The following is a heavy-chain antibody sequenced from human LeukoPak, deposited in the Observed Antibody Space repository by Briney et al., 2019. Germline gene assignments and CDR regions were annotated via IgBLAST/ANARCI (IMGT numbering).Heavy chain of an antibody. CDR3: ARYVDIVATIDY. J-gene: IGHJ4*02. CDR2: IYHSGST. V-gene: IGHV4-38-2*02. CDR1: GYSISSGYY. D-gene: IGHD5-12*01. Sequence: SETLSLTCTVSGYSISSGYYWGWIRQPPGKGLEWIGSIYHSGSTYYNPSLKSPVTISVDTSKNQFSLKLSSVNAADTAVYYCARYVDIVATIDYWGQGTLVTVSS.